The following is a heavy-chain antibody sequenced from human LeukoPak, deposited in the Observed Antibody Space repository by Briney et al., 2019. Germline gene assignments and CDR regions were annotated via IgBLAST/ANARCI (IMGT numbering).Heavy chain of an antibody. CDR3: ASRTAAQAQGVFDI. CDR1: GGSISSYY. D-gene: IGHD2-15*01. V-gene: IGHV4-59*01. Sequence: PSETLSLTCLVSGGSISSYYWNWIRQPPGKGLEWIGYISYSGITNYNPSLRSRITISVDTSKNQFTLKLSSVTAADTALYYCASRTAAQAQGVFDIWGRGTMVTVSS. CDR2: ISYSGIT. J-gene: IGHJ3*02.